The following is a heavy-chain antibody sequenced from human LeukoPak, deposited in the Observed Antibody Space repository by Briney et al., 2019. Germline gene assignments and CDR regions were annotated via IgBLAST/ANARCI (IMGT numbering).Heavy chain of an antibody. Sequence: GGSLRLSCAASGFTFSSYSMNWVRQAPGKGLEWISYISSSSSTIYYADSVKGRFTISRDNAKNSLYLQINSLRAEDTALYYCAKDMGILTGYYYYYGMDVWGQGTTVTVSS. J-gene: IGHJ6*02. V-gene: IGHV3-48*04. D-gene: IGHD3-9*01. CDR2: ISSSSSTI. CDR1: GFTFSSYS. CDR3: AKDMGILTGYYYYYGMDV.